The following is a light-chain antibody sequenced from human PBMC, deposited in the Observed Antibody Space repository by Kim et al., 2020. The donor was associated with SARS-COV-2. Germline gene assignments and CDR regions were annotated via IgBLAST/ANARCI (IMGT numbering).Light chain of an antibody. CDR3: QQYGSSPVT. CDR1: QTVRSSY. V-gene: IGKV3-20*01. J-gene: IGKJ2*01. CDR2: GAS. Sequence: EIVLTQSPGTLSLSPGERATLSCRASQTVRSSYLAWYQHKPGQAPRLLIYGASSRPTGIPDRFSGSGSGTDFTLIISRLEPEDFAVYYCQQYGSSPVTFGQGTKLEI.